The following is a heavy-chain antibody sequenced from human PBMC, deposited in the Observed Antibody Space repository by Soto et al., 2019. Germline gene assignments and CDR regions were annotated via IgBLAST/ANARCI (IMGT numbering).Heavy chain of an antibody. D-gene: IGHD3-22*01. V-gene: IGHV4-31*03. J-gene: IGHJ4*02. CDR1: GGSISSGGYY. Sequence: SETLSLTCTVSGGSISSGGYYWSWIRQHPGKGLEWVGYIYYSGSTYYNPSLKSRVTISVDTSKNQFSLKLSSVTAADTAVYYCARVRITMIVVFDYWGQGTLVTVSS. CDR3: ARVRITMIVVFDY. CDR2: IYYSGST.